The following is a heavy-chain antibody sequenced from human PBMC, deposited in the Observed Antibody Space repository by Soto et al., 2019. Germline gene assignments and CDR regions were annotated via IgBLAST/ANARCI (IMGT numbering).Heavy chain of an antibody. J-gene: IGHJ3*02. CDR3: ARDKGPSYDSSGGDAFDI. D-gene: IGHD3-22*01. V-gene: IGHV4-34*01. CDR1: CGSFSGYY. CDR2: INHSGST. Sequence: PSETLSLTCAVYCGSFSGYYWSWIREPPGKGLEWIGEINHSGSTNYNPSLKSRVTISVDTSKNQFSLKLSSVTAADTAVYYCARDKGPSYDSSGGDAFDIWGQGTMIT.